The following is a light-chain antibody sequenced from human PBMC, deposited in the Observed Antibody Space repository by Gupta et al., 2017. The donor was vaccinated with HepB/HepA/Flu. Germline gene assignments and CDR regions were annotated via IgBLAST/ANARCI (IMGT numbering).Light chain of an antibody. CDR3: QQYCSGPRT. V-gene: IGKV1-27*01. J-gene: IGKJ1*01. CDR1: RGSSAR. CDR2: AAS. Sequence: DVQLTQSPSSLSASLGFRVTITCRARRGSSARLAWYQQEAGKVPTLLIYAASSLQSGVPSRFSGRGFGTDFSLTISRLEPEDVATYYCQQYCSGPRTFGQGTKVEI.